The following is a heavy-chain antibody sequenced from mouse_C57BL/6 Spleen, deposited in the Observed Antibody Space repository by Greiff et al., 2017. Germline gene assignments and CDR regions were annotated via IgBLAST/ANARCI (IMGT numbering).Heavy chain of an antibody. Sequence: EVKLVESEGGLVQPGSSMKLSCTASGFTFSDYYMAWVRQVPEKGLEWVANINYDGSSTYYLDSLKSRFIISRDNAKNILYLQMSSLKSEDTATYYCARDVYYYGSSYDWYFDVWGTGTTVTVSS. J-gene: IGHJ1*03. D-gene: IGHD1-1*01. V-gene: IGHV5-16*01. CDR3: ARDVYYYGSSYDWYFDV. CDR2: INYDGSST. CDR1: GFTFSDYY.